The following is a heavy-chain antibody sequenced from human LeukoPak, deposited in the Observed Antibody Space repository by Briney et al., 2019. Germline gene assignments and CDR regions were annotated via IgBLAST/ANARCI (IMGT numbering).Heavy chain of an antibody. CDR2: IYTSGST. J-gene: IGHJ6*04. V-gene: IGHV4-4*08. D-gene: IGHD3-10*01. CDR3: ARGIYGSGSYHMDV. Sequence: SETLSLTCTVSGGSISSYYWSWIRQPPGKGLEWIGRIYTSGSTNYNPSLKSRVTISVDTSKNQFSLKLSSVTAADTAVYYCARGIYGSGSYHMDVWGKGTTVTVSS. CDR1: GGSISSYY.